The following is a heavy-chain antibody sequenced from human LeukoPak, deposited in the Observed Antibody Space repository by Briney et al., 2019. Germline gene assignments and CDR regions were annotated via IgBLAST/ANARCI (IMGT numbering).Heavy chain of an antibody. Sequence: SETLSLTCTVSGGSISSYYWSWIRQPPGKGLEWIGYIYYSGSTNYNPSLKSRVTISVDTSKNQFSLKLSSVTAADTAVYYCARHAGGSGSYYGYFDYWGQGTLVTVSS. D-gene: IGHD3-10*01. CDR3: ARHAGGSGSYYGYFDY. CDR1: GGSISSYY. V-gene: IGHV4-59*08. J-gene: IGHJ4*02. CDR2: IYYSGST.